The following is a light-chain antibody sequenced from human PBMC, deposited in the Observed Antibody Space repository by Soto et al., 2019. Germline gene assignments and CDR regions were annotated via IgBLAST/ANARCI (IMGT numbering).Light chain of an antibody. Sequence: IVFTQSPATLSSFPRDRVPLSCRAGQYINTRLAWYQHRPGQSPRLLIYQTSLRAAGIPARFSARGSGTDFTLTISDVQPEDFALYYCHQRQSWPRTFGQGTKVDNK. J-gene: IGKJ1*01. CDR1: QYINTR. CDR3: HQRQSWPRT. CDR2: QTS. V-gene: IGKV3-11*01.